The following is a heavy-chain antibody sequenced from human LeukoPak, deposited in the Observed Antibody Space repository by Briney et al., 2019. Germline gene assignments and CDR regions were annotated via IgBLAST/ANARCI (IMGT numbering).Heavy chain of an antibody. V-gene: IGHV1-2*02. J-gene: IGHJ4*02. CDR3: ARDLSYYGSGSYYFDY. CDR2: INPNSGGT. D-gene: IGHD3-10*01. CDR1: GYTFTDYY. Sequence: ASVKVSCKASGYTFTDYYMHWVRQAPGQGLEWMGWINPNSGGTNYAQKFQGRVTMTRDTSISTAYMELSRLRSDDTAVYYCARDLSYYGSGSYYFDYWSQGTLVTVSS.